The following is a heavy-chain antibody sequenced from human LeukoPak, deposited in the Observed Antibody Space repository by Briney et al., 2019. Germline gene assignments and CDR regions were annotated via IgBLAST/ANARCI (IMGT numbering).Heavy chain of an antibody. CDR1: AFTFSTSG. CDR2: ISYDGSTE. V-gene: IGHV3-30*18. J-gene: IGHJ4*02. CDR3: VKPTYYDTSTCSRGGFDH. Sequence: GRSLRLSCAASAFTFSTSGMHRVRQAPGKGLEWVAAISYDGSTEEYADSVKGRFTISRDNSKNTLNLEMNSLREEDTAVFHCVKPTYYDTSTCSRGGFDHWGQGSLVTVSS. D-gene: IGHD3-9*01.